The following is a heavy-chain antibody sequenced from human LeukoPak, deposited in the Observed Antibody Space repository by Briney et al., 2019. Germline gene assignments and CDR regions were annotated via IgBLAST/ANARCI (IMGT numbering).Heavy chain of an antibody. CDR2: IRYDGSNK. CDR3: AKDRPFYGSGSYTLDY. CDR1: GFTFSSYG. V-gene: IGHV3-30*02. J-gene: IGHJ4*02. Sequence: GGSLRLSCAASGFTFSSYGMHWVRQAPGKGLEWVAFIRYDGSNKYYADSVKGRFTISRDNSKNTLYLQMNSLRAEDTAVYYCAKDRPFYGSGSYTLDYWGQGTLVTVSS. D-gene: IGHD3-10*01.